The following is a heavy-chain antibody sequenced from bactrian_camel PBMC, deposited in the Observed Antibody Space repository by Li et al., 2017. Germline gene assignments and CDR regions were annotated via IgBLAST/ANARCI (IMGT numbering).Heavy chain of an antibody. V-gene: IGHV3S53*01. CDR2: IDSRGYT. CDR1: QFTFSSSR. CDR3: ASDFLSDCSGNFRPRD. J-gene: IGHJ4*01. Sequence: ESGGGLVQAGGSLRLSCVASQFTFSSSRSCMGWFRQAPGESRERVADIDSRGYTTYADSAKGRFTLSKDNAKKTVYLRMNSLKPEDTAMYICASDFLSDCSGNFRPRDWGQGTQVTVS. D-gene: IGHD2*01.